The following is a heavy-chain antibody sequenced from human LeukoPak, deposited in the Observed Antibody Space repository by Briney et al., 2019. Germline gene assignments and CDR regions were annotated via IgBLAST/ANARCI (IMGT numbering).Heavy chain of an antibody. CDR1: GFPFSTYS. Sequence: GGSLRLSCAASGFPFSTYSVNWVRQAPGKGLEWVSYISGTSGSTYYADSVKGRFTISRDNPKNTLYLQMNSLRAEDTAVYYCARLGSIPIWGQGTLVTVSS. J-gene: IGHJ4*02. CDR2: ISGTSGST. CDR3: ARLGSIPI. V-gene: IGHV3-48*01.